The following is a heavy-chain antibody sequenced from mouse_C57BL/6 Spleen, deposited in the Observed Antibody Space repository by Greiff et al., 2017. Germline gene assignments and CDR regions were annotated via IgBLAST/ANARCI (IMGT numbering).Heavy chain of an antibody. D-gene: IGHD2-10*01. CDR2: IYPGDGDT. CDR3: ARSLLPSKGFAY. V-gene: IGHV1-82*01. J-gene: IGHJ3*01. CDR1: GYAFSSSW. Sequence: VQLQESGPELVKPGASVKISCKASGYAFSSSWMNWVKQRPGKGLEWIGRIYPGDGDTNYNGKFKGKATLTADKSSSPAYMQLSSLTSEDSAVYFCARSLLPSKGFAYWGQGTLVTVSA.